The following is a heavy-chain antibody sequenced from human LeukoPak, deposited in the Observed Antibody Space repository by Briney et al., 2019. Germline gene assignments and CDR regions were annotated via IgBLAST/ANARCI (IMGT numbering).Heavy chain of an antibody. CDR2: INHSGST. CDR3: ARGGDGYNHPQNYFDC. J-gene: IGHJ4*02. D-gene: IGHD5-24*01. CDR1: GGSFSGYY. V-gene: IGHV4-34*01. Sequence: SETLSLTCAVYGGSFSGYYWSWIRQPPGKGLEWIGEINHSGSTNYNPSLKSRVTISVDRSKNQFSLKLSSVTAADTAVYYCARGGDGYNHPQNYFDCWGQGTLVTVSS.